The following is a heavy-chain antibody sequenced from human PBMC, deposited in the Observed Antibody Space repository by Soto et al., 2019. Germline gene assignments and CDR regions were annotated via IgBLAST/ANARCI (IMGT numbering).Heavy chain of an antibody. CDR2: IYYSVST. D-gene: IGHD3-9*01. J-gene: IGHJ2*01. CDR3: ARGTDTWFFAL. Sequence: PSETLSLTCTVSGGSISSYYWSWIRQPPGKGLEWIGYIYYSVSTNYNPSLKSRVTISVDTSKNQFSLKLSSVTAADTAVYYCARGTDTWFFALWGRGTLVTVSS. CDR1: GGSISSYY. V-gene: IGHV4-59*08.